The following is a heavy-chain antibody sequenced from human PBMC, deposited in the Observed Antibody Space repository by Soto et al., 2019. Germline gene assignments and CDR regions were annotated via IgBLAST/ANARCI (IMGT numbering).Heavy chain of an antibody. CDR2: IISCCST. J-gene: IGHJ5*02. Sequence: GGALRLSCEASGFSLTSYAMSWVRQAPGKGLEWVSTIISCCSTYYADSVKGRFTISRYSSKNTLYLQMNGRGADDMAVYYCAKGRLGSGYDFGAWGQGTLVTVSS. CDR1: GFSLTSYA. D-gene: IGHD5-12*01. V-gene: IGHV3-23*01. CDR3: AKGRLGSGYDFGA.